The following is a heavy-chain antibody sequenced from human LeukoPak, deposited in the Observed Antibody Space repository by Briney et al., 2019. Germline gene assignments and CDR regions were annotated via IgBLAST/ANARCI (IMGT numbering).Heavy chain of an antibody. CDR3: ARHLYGDYLKTDYYYYMDV. Sequence: ASVTVSCKASGYTFTSYGISWVRQAPGQGLEWMGWISDYNGNTNYAQKLQGRVTMTTDTSTSTASMELRSLRSDDTAVYYCARHLYGDYLKTDYYYYMDVWGKGTTVTVSS. V-gene: IGHV1-18*01. CDR2: ISDYNGNT. D-gene: IGHD4-17*01. CDR1: GYTFTSYG. J-gene: IGHJ6*03.